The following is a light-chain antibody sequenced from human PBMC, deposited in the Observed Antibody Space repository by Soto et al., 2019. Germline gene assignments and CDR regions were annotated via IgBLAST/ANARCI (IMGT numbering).Light chain of an antibody. CDR2: EDF. Sequence: QSALTQPASVSGSPGQSITISCTGTSGDVGSSNLVSWYQQYPGKAPKLMIFEDFRRPSGISDRFSGSKSANTASLTISGLQTEDEADYFCSSSAGTDGLIFGGGTKLTVL. CDR1: SGDVGSSNL. CDR3: SSSAGTDGLI. V-gene: IGLV2-23*01. J-gene: IGLJ2*01.